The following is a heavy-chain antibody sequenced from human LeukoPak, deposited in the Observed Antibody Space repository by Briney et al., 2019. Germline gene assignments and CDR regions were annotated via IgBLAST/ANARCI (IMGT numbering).Heavy chain of an antibody. V-gene: IGHV3-21*01. Sequence: PGGSLRLSCAASGFTFNSYTMNWVRQAPGKGLEWVSSISSSSSYIYYSDSVKGRFTISRDNAKNSLYLQMNSLRAEDTAVYYCARGSHYYDSRDFDYWGQGTLVTVSS. CDR2: ISSSSSYI. CDR3: ARGSHYYDSRDFDY. J-gene: IGHJ4*02. D-gene: IGHD3-22*01. CDR1: GFTFNSYT.